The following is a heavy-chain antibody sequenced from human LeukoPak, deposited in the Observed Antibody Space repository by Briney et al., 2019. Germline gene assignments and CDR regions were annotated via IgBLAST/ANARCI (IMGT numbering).Heavy chain of an antibody. CDR1: GFTFSSYA. V-gene: IGHV3-48*03. J-gene: IGHJ4*02. D-gene: IGHD6-13*01. CDR2: INSGGTTT. CDR3: ARVSGSAAGHVFDY. Sequence: PGGSLRLSCAASGFTFSSYAMSWVRQAPGKGLEWVSYINSGGTTTYYADSVKGRFTISRDNAKNSLFLQMNSLRAEDTGVYYCARVSGSAAGHVFDYWGQGTLVTVSS.